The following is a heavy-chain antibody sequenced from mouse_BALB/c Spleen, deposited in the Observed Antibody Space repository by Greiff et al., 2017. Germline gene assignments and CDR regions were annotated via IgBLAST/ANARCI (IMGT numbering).Heavy chain of an antibody. D-gene: IGHD1-1*02. CDR2: IRNKANGYTT. V-gene: IGHV7-3*02. Sequence: EVQLVESGGGLVQPGGSLRLSCATSGFTFTDYYMSWVRQPPGKALEWLGFIRNKANGYTTEYSASVKGRFTISRDNSQSILYLQMNTLRAEDSATYYCARDGVAYYFDYWGQGTTLTVSS. CDR1: GFTFTDYY. CDR3: ARDGVAYYFDY. J-gene: IGHJ2*01.